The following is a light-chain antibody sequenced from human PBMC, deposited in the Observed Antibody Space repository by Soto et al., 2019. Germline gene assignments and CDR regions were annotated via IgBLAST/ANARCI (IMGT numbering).Light chain of an antibody. CDR1: QYINSW. Sequence: DIVLTQSPATLSGFPCDRVTLSFRASQYINSWLAWYQHRSGKAPRLLIYKTSIRAAGIPARFSASGSGTEFTLIISDVQPEDFAPYYCQQRKSWPRTFGQGTKVDIK. V-gene: IGKV3-11*01. J-gene: IGKJ1*01. CDR3: QQRKSWPRT. CDR2: KTS.